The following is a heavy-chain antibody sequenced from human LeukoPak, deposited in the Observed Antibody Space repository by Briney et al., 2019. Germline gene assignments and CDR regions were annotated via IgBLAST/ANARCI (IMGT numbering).Heavy chain of an antibody. CDR3: ARDRSKGGENWFDP. CDR1: GFTFSSYA. V-gene: IGHV3-21*01. Sequence: GGSLRLSCAASGFTFSSYAMNWVRQAPGKGLEWVSSISSSSSYIYYADSVKGRFTISGDNAKNSLYLQMNSLRAEDTAVYYCARDRSKGGENWFDPWGQGTLVTVSS. CDR2: ISSSSSYI. J-gene: IGHJ5*02.